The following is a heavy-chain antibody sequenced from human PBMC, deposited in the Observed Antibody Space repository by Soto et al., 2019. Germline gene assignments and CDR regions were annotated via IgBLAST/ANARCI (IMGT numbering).Heavy chain of an antibody. J-gene: IGHJ4*02. CDR3: ARDRGIQLWSQTDY. CDR2: ISYDGSNK. V-gene: IGHV3-30-3*01. Sequence: PGGSLRLSCAASGFTFSSYAMHWVRQAPGKGLEWVAVISYDGSNKYYADSVKGRFTTSRDNSKNTLYLQMNSLRAEDTAVYYCARDRGIQLWSQTDYWGQGTLVTVSS. D-gene: IGHD5-18*01. CDR1: GFTFSSYA.